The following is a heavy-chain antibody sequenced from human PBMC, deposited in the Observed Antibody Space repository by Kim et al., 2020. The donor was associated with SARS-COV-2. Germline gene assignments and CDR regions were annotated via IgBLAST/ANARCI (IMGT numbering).Heavy chain of an antibody. V-gene: IGHV3-30*18. CDR3: AKIHDYGDYFDY. CDR2: ISYDGSNK. CDR1: GFTFSSYG. J-gene: IGHJ4*02. Sequence: GGSLRLSCAASGFTFSSYGMHWVRQAPGKGLEWVAVISYDGSNKYYADSVKGRFTISRDNSKNTLYLQMNSLRAEDTAVYYCAKIHDYGDYFDYWGQGTLVTVSS. D-gene: IGHD4-17*01.